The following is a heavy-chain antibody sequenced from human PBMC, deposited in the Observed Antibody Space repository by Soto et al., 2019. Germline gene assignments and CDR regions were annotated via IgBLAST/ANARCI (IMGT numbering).Heavy chain of an antibody. D-gene: IGHD2-2*01. V-gene: IGHV3-23*01. CDR1: GFTFSSYA. CDR2: ISGSGGST. Sequence: EVQLLESGGGLVQPGGSLRLSCAASGFTFSSYAMSWVRQAPGKGLEWVSAISGSGGSTYYADSVKGRFTISRDNSKKTLYLQMNSLRAEDTAVYYCAKDATRGYCSSTSCYSTGFDPWGQGTLVTVSS. J-gene: IGHJ5*02. CDR3: AKDATRGYCSSTSCYSTGFDP.